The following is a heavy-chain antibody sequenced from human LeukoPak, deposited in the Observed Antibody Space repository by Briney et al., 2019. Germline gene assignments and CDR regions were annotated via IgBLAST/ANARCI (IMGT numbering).Heavy chain of an antibody. J-gene: IGHJ4*02. V-gene: IGHV3-23*01. CDR2: ISGGGDST. CDR3: AKDKGAVTGTFDY. D-gene: IGHD1-14*01. Sequence: GGSLRLSCAASGFTFSIYAMGWVRQAPGKGLEWVSVISGGGDSTYYADSVKGRFTISRDNSKNTLYLQMNSLRAEDTAVYYCAKDKGAVTGTFDYWGQGNLVTVSS. CDR1: GFTFSIYA.